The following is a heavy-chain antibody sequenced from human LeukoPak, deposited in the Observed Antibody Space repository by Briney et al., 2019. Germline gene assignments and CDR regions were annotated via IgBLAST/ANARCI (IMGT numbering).Heavy chain of an antibody. D-gene: IGHD6-19*01. Sequence: PGGSLRLSCAASGFTFSSYWMHWVRQAPGKGLVWVSRINSDGSSTSYADSVKGRFTISRDNAKNTLYLQINSLRAEDTAVYYCARVPYQVGGWYGVGFDYWGQGTLVTGSS. J-gene: IGHJ4*02. CDR2: INSDGSST. V-gene: IGHV3-74*01. CDR3: ARVPYQVGGWYGVGFDY. CDR1: GFTFSSYW.